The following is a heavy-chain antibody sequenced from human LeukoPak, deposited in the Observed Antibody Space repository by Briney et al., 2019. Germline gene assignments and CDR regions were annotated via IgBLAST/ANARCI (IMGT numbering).Heavy chain of an antibody. CDR2: IYHSGYT. V-gene: IGHV4-59*08. CDR3: AKYTSGGLEN. D-gene: IGHD6-19*01. J-gene: IGHJ4*02. CDR1: GVSISPYY. Sequence: SETLFLTCTVTGVSISPYYWSWIRQPPGKGLEWIGYIYHSGYTNSNPSLMSRVTISVDTSKNQFSLNLGSVTAADTAVYYCAKYTSGGLENWGQGTLVTVPS.